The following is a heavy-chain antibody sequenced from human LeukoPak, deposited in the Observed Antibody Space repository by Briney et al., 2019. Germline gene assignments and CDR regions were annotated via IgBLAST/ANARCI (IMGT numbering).Heavy chain of an antibody. CDR1: GYTFTVYY. Sequence: ASVKVSFKASGYTFTVYYMHWVRQAPGQGVEWMGWINPKSGGTNYAQKFQGRVTMTRDTSISTAYMEVSRMTSDDTAVYYCATSGGTSGPELDYWGQGTLVTVSS. CDR2: INPKSGGT. J-gene: IGHJ4*02. CDR3: ATSGGTSGPELDY. V-gene: IGHV1-2*02. D-gene: IGHD3-3*01.